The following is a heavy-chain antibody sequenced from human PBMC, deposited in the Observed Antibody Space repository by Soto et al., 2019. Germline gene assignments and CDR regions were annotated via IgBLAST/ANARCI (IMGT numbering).Heavy chain of an antibody. V-gene: IGHV3-21*01. CDR2: ISSSSSYI. Sequence: EVQLVESGGGLVKPGGSLRLSCAGSGFTFSSHNMNWVRQAPGKGLEWVSSISSSSSYIYYADSVKGRFTISRDDAKSSLYLQMNSLRAEDTAVYYCARDSGRGVLSGSSSECWGQGTLVTVSS. D-gene: IGHD3-10*01. CDR3: ARDSGRGVLSGSSSEC. CDR1: GFTFSSHN. J-gene: IGHJ4*02.